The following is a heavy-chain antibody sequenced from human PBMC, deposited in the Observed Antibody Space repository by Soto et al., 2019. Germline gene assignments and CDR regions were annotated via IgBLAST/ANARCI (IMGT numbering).Heavy chain of an antibody. CDR3: ARERVGGVRVKGLNWFDP. CDR2: IYYSGST. Sequence: SDTRSLTCTVSGGSISSGGYYWSWIRQHPGKGLEWIGYIYYSGSTYYNPSLKSRVTISVDTSKNQFSLKLSSVTAADTAVYYCARERVGGVRVKGLNWFDPRGQGTLVTVSS. V-gene: IGHV4-31*03. J-gene: IGHJ5*02. CDR1: GGSISSGGYY. D-gene: IGHD2-15*01.